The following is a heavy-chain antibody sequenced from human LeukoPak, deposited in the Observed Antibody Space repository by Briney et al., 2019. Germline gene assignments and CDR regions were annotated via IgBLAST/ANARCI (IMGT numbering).Heavy chain of an antibody. J-gene: IGHJ3*02. D-gene: IGHD2-21*01. Sequence: ASVKVSCKASGYTFTGYYMHWVRQAPGQGLEWMGWMNPNSGNTGYAQKFQGRVTMTRNTSISTAYMELSSLRSEDTAVYYCARVPWWWRHAFDIWGQGTMVTVSS. CDR3: ARVPWWWRHAFDI. CDR1: GYTFTGYY. CDR2: MNPNSGNT. V-gene: IGHV1-8*02.